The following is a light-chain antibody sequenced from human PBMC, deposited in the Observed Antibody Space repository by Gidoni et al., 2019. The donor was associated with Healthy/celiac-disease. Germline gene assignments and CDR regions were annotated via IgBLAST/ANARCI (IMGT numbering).Light chain of an antibody. CDR3: QHRET. CDR2: GAS. J-gene: IGKJ1*01. CDR1: QSVSSSY. Sequence: EIVLTQSPGTLSLSPGERATLSCRASQSVSSSYLAWYQQKPGQDPRLLIYGASSRATGIPDRFSGSGSGTDFTLTISRLEPEDFAVYYCQHRETFGQGTKVEIK. V-gene: IGKV3-20*01.